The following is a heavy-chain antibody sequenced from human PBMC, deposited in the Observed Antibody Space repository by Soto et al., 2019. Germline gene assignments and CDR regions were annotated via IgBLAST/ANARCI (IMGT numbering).Heavy chain of an antibody. Sequence: VQLLESGGALVQPGGSLSLSCTASGFTFSSYAMSWVRQAPGQGLGWVSAIRDIGGTTYYADSVKGRFTICRANSKNPLYLQMNSLRAEDTAVYYCAKSMRQSLGSPYDPRCRGTLVTVS. D-gene: IGHD3-16*02. CDR2: IRDIGGTT. V-gene: IGHV3-23*01. CDR3: AKSMRQSLGSPYDP. J-gene: IGHJ5*02. CDR1: GFTFSSYA.